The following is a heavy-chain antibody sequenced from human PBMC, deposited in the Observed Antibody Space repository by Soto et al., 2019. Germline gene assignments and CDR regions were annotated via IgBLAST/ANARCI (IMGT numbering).Heavy chain of an antibody. CDR3: ARQSELLWFGELESYYYYGMDV. Sequence: PSETLSLTCTVSGGSISSSSYYWGWIRQPPGKGLEWIGSIYYSGSTYYNPSLKSRVTISVDTSKNQFSLKLSSVTAADTAVYYCARQSELLWFGELESYYYYGMDVWGQGTTVTVSS. D-gene: IGHD3-10*01. J-gene: IGHJ6*02. CDR2: IYYSGST. CDR1: GGSISSSSYY. V-gene: IGHV4-39*01.